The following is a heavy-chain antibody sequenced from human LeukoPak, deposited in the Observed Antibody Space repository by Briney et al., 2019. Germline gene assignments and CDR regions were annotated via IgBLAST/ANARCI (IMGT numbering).Heavy chain of an antibody. CDR3: ARGADSFDI. CDR1: GGSISSSSYY. J-gene: IGHJ3*02. CDR2: IYYSGST. V-gene: IGHV4-39*01. Sequence: SETLSLTCTVSGGSISSSSYYWGWIRQPPGKGLEWIGSIYYSGSTNYNPSLKSRVTVSVDTSKNQFSLKLSSVTAADAAVYYCARGADSFDIWGQGTMVTVSS.